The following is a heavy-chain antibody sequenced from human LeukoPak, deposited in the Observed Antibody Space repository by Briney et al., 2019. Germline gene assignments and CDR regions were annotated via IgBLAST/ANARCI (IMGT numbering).Heavy chain of an antibody. CDR3: ARGRYRSSTSCYTGVRNWFDP. J-gene: IGHJ5*02. CDR2: MNPNSGNT. D-gene: IGHD2-2*02. Sequence: ASVKVSCKASGYTFTSYDINWVRQATGQGLEWMGWMNPNSGNTGYAQKFQGRVTMTRNTSISTAYMELSSLRSEDTAVYYCARGRYRSSTSCYTGVRNWFDPWGQGTLVTVSS. V-gene: IGHV1-8*01. CDR1: GYTFTSYD.